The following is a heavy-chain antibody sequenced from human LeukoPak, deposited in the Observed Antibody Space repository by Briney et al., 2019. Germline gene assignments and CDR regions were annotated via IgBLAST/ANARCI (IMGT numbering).Heavy chain of an antibody. Sequence: GGSLRLSCAASGFTFSSYSMNWVRQAPGKGLEWVSSISSSSSYIYYADSVKGRFTISRDNAKNSLYLQMNSLRAEDTAVYYCARDVLRFLEWFPDYWGQGTLVTVSS. CDR3: ARDVLRFLEWFPDY. J-gene: IGHJ4*02. D-gene: IGHD3-3*01. CDR1: GFTFSSYS. V-gene: IGHV3-21*04. CDR2: ISSSSSYI.